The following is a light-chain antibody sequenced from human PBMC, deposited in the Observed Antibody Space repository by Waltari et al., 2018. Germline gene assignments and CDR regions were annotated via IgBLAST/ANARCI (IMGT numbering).Light chain of an antibody. CDR1: QSISSY. CDR2: DAS. CDR3: QQRSKWPPT. V-gene: IGKV3-11*01. Sequence: EIVLAQSPATLSLSPGERATLSCRASQSISSYLAWYQQKPGQAPSLLIYDASHRATGIPARFSGSGAGTDFTLTISSLEPEDFAVYYCQQRSKWPPTFGQGTRLEIK. J-gene: IGKJ5*01.